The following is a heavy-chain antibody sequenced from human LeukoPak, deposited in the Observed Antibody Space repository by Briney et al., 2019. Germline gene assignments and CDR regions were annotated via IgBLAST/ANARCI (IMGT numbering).Heavy chain of an antibody. CDR2: VSGSGGST. J-gene: IGHJ4*02. CDR3: ARVRAYGSGDLDY. Sequence: GGTLRLSCAASGFTFSSYGMSWVRQAPGKGLEWVSAVSGSGGSTYYADSVKGRFTISRDNSKNTLYLQMNSLRAEDTAVYYCARVRAYGSGDLDYWGQGTLVTVSS. V-gene: IGHV3-23*01. CDR1: GFTFSSYG. D-gene: IGHD3-10*01.